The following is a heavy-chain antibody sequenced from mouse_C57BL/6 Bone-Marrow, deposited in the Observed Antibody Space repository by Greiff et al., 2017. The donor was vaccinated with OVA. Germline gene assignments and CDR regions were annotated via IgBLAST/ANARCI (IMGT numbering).Heavy chain of an antibody. CDR1: GFSFTSYG. D-gene: IGHD4-1*01. V-gene: IGHV2-6*01. J-gene: IGHJ3*01. CDR3: ASELGPFAY. Sequence: VQLQQSGPGLVAPSQSLSITCTVSGFSFTSYGVDWVRQSPGKGLEWLGVIWGVGSTNYNSALKSRLSISKDNSKSQVFLKMNSLQTDDTAMYYCASELGPFAYWGQGTLVTVSA. CDR2: IWGVGST.